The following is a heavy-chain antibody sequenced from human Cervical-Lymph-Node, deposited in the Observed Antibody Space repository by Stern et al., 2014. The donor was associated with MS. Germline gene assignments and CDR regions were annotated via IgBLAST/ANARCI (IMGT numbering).Heavy chain of an antibody. Sequence: QLVQSGAEVKKPGASVKVSCKASGYTFTSYYIHWVRQAPGQGLEWMGIINPTGGSTTYAQKFQDRLTMTRDTSTSTVYMELNSLRSEDTAVYFCARGNDYVWGLGYYYYAMAVWGQGTTVTVSS. CDR3: ARGNDYVWGLGYYYYAMAV. V-gene: IGHV1-46*01. CDR2: INPTGGST. D-gene: IGHD3-16*01. J-gene: IGHJ6*02. CDR1: GYTFTSYY.